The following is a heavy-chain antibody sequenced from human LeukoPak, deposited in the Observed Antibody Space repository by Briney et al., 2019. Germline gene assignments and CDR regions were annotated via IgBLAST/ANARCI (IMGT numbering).Heavy chain of an antibody. CDR3: ARGLYYYDSSDYYYYMDV. Sequence: KPSETLSLTCAVYGGSFSGYYWSWIRQPPGKGLEWIGEINHSGSTNYNPSLKSRVTISVDTSKNQFSLKLSSVTAADTAVYYCARGLYYYDSSDYYYYMDVWGKGTTVTVSS. CDR2: INHSGST. CDR1: GGSFSGYY. D-gene: IGHD3-22*01. J-gene: IGHJ6*03. V-gene: IGHV4-34*01.